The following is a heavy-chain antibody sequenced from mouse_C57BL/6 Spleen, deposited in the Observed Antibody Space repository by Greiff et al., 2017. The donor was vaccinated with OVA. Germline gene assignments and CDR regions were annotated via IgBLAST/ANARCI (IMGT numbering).Heavy chain of an antibody. CDR3: ALIYDGYYDYAMDY. D-gene: IGHD2-3*01. CDR1: GFNIKNTY. V-gene: IGHV14-3*01. Sequence: EVKLVESVAELVRPGASVKLSCTASGFNIKNTYMHWVKQRPEQGLEWNGRIDPANGNTKYAPKFQGKATITADTSSNTAYLQLSSLTSEDTAIYYCALIYDGYYDYAMDYGGQGTSVTVSS. J-gene: IGHJ4*01. CDR2: IDPANGNT.